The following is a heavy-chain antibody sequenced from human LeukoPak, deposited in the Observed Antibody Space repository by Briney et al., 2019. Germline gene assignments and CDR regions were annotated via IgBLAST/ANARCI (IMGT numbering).Heavy chain of an antibody. D-gene: IGHD5/OR15-5a*01. CDR2: IYYSGST. J-gene: IGHJ4*02. CDR3: ARGSLGREVSAFFKN. CDR1: GGSISSYY. Sequence: SETLSLTCTVSGGSISSYYWSWIRQPPGKGLEWIGYIYYSGSTNYNPSLKSRVTISVDTSKNQFSLRLSSVTAADTAVYYCARGSLGREVSAFFKNWGQGILVTVSS. V-gene: IGHV4-59*08.